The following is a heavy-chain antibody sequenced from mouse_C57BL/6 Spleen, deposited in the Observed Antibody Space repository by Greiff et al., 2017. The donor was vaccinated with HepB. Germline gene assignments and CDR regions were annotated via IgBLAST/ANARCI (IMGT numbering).Heavy chain of an antibody. V-gene: IGHV1-64*01. CDR3: ARGTTGFDY. CDR1: GYTFTSYW. CDR2: IHPNSGST. D-gene: IGHD1-1*01. Sequence: VQLQQPGAELVKPGASVKLSCKASGYTFTSYWMHWVKQRPGQGLEWIGMIHPNSGSTNYNEKFKSKATLTVDKSSSTAYMQLSSLPSEDSAVYYCARGTTGFDYWGQGTTLTVSS. J-gene: IGHJ2*01.